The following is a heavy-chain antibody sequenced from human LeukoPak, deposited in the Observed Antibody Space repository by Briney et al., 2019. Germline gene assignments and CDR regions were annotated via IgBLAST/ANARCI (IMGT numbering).Heavy chain of an antibody. J-gene: IGHJ5*02. CDR3: ARDRLEKLWFGELFPGFWFDP. CDR2: INPSGVST. Sequence: ASVKVSCKASGYTFTSYYMHWVRQAPGQGLEWMGIINPSGVSTSYAQKFQGRVTMTRDMSTSTVYMELSSLRSEDTAVYYCARDRLEKLWFGELFPGFWFDPWGQGTLVTVSS. V-gene: IGHV1-46*01. CDR1: GYTFTSYY. D-gene: IGHD3-10*01.